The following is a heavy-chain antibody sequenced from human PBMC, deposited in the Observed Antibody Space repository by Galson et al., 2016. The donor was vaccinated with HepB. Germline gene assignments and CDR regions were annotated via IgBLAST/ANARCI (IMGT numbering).Heavy chain of an antibody. V-gene: IGHV5-51*01. CDR3: TSSRMDV. Sequence: QSGAEVKKPGESLRISCKGSGFTSSNYWIAWVRQLPGKGLEWMGVTSPGDSDTRYSPSFQGQVTISADKSTSTSYLQWRRLKASDTAMYFCTSSRMDVWGQGTTVTVSS. J-gene: IGHJ6*02. CDR2: TSPGDSDT. CDR1: GFTSSNYW.